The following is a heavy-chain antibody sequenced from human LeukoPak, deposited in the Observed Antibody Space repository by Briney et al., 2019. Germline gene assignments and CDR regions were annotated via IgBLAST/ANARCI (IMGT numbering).Heavy chain of an antibody. V-gene: IGHV3-30*18. D-gene: IGHD6-19*01. J-gene: IGHJ4*02. CDR2: ISYDGSNK. CDR1: GFTSSSYG. Sequence: GGSLRLSCAASGFTSSSYGMHWVRQAPGKGLEWVAVISYDGSNKYYADSVKGRFTISRDNSKNTLYLQMNSLRAEDTAVYYCAKDLYSSGFDYWGQGTLVTVSS. CDR3: AKDLYSSGFDY.